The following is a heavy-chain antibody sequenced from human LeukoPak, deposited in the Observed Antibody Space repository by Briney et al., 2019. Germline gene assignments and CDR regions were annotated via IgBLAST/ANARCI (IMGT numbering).Heavy chain of an antibody. J-gene: IGHJ3*02. CDR2: INWNGGST. CDR1: GFTVSSNY. D-gene: IGHD1-26*01. Sequence: SGGSLRLSCAASGFTVSSNYMSWVRQAPGKGLEWVSGINWNGGSTGYADSVKDRFTISRDNAKNSLYLQMNSLRAEDTALYYCARVLLGGSRDAFDIWGQGTMVTVSS. V-gene: IGHV3-20*04. CDR3: ARVLLGGSRDAFDI.